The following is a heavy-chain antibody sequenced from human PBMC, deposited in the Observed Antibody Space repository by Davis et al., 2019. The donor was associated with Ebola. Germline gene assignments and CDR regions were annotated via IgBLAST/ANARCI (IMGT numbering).Heavy chain of an antibody. J-gene: IGHJ4*02. CDR1: GYTFTAYY. D-gene: IGHD2-21*01. V-gene: IGHV1-2*02. CDR2: INPKSGDT. Sequence: GESLKISCKGSGYTFTAYYVHWVRQVPGQGPEWMGWINPKSGDTNYAEKFQGRVTMTRDTSISTAYMELSRLRSDDTAVYYCAREDCGGDCYLDYWGQGTLVTVSS. CDR3: AREDCGGDCYLDY.